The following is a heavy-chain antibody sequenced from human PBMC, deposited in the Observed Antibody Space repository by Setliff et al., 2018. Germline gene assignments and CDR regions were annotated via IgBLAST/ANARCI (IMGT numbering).Heavy chain of an antibody. V-gene: IGHV5-51*01. CDR1: GYSFTDYW. CDR2: IHPSNSDT. CDR3: ARQPRGDWEYYFDY. D-gene: IGHD1-26*01. J-gene: IGHJ4*02. Sequence: PGESLKISCKGSGYSFTDYWIGWVRQMPGEGLEWMGIIHPSNSDTVYSPSFQGQVTISADRSITTAYLQWSSLKASDTAIYYCARQPRGDWEYYFDYWGQGTLVTVSS.